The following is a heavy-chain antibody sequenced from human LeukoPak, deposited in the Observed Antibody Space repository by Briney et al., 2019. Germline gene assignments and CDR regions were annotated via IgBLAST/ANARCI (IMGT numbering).Heavy chain of an antibody. CDR3: AKGRSGGSWSFDY. J-gene: IGHJ4*02. CDR1: GFTFSRYP. D-gene: IGHD2-15*01. V-gene: IGHV3-30*04. CDR2: ISYDGSYK. Sequence: GGSLRLSCAASGFTFSRYPMYWVRQAPGKGLEWVADISYDGSYKFYADSVKGRFIIARDNSKNTLYLQMNSLRAEDTAVYYCAKGRSGGSWSFDYWGQGTLVTVSS.